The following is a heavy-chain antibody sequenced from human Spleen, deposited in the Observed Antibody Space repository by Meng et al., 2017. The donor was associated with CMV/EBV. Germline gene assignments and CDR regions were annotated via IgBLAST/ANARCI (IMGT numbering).Heavy chain of an antibody. CDR1: GYTFTRYY. D-gene: IGHD6-13*01. CDR2: INPNSGGT. CDR3: ARGDAGSNYYGMDV. J-gene: IGHJ6*02. Sequence: ASVKVSCKAFGYTFTRYYMHWVRQAPGQGLEWMGWINPNSGGTNYAQKFQGRVTMTRDTSISTAYMDLSRLRSDDTAVFYCARGDAGSNYYGMDVWGQGTTVTVSS. V-gene: IGHV1-2*02.